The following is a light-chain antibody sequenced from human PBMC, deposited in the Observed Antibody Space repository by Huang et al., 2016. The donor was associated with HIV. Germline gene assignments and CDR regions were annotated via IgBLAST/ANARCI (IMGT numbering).Light chain of an antibody. CDR1: QSLLFRSNNKNY. V-gene: IGKV4-1*01. CDR3: QQYFDVPWT. Sequence: IVMTQSPDSLAVSLGETATINCKSSQSLLFRSNNKNYLAWYQQKPGQPPTLLMSWASTRGSGVPSRFSGGGSGTDFTLTISSLQAEDVAVYFRQQYFDVPWTFGRGTKVEIK. CDR2: WAS. J-gene: IGKJ1*01.